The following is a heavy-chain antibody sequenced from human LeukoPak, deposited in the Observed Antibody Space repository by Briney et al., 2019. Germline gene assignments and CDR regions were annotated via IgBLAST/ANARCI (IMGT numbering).Heavy chain of an antibody. CDR2: IRYDGSNK. V-gene: IGHV3-30*02. Sequence: GGSLRLSCAASGFTFSSYGMHWVRQAPGKGLEWVAFIRYDGSNKYYADSVKGRFTISRDNSKNTLYLQMNSLRAEDTAVYYCARESQRYYDSSGYYYGYWGQGTLVTVSS. CDR3: ARESQRYYDSSGYYYGY. J-gene: IGHJ4*02. D-gene: IGHD3-22*01. CDR1: GFTFSSYG.